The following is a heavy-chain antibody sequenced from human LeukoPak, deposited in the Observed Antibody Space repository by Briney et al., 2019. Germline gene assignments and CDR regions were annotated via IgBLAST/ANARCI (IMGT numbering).Heavy chain of an antibody. CDR2: INHSGST. CDR3: ARGGKNYYGSGSYQFDY. CDR1: GGSFSGYY. V-gene: IGHV4-34*01. D-gene: IGHD3-10*01. Sequence: SETLSLTCAVYGGSFSGYYWSWIRQPPGKGLGWIGEINHSGSTNYNPSLKSRVTISVDTSKNQFSLKLSSVTAADTAVYYCARGGKNYYGSGSYQFDYWGQGTLVTVSS. J-gene: IGHJ4*02.